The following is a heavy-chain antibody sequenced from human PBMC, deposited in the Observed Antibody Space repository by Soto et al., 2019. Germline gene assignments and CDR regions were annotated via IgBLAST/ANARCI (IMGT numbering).Heavy chain of an antibody. CDR2: IYPGDSDT. D-gene: IGHD4-4*01. Sequence: GESLKISCKGSGYSFTSYWIGWVRQMPGKGLEWMGIIYPGDSDTRYSPSFQGQVTISADKSISTAYLQWSSLKASDTAMYYCARFPSDYSNRNWFDPWGQGTLVTVSS. CDR3: ARFPSDYSNRNWFDP. J-gene: IGHJ5*02. CDR1: GYSFTSYW. V-gene: IGHV5-51*01.